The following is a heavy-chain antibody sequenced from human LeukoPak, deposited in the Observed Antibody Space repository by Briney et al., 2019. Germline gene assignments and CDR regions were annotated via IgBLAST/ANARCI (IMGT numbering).Heavy chain of an antibody. D-gene: IGHD5-24*01. Sequence: SVKVSCKASGGTFSSYAISWVRQAPGQGLEWMGGIIPLFGTANYAQKVQGRGTITTDESTSTAYMELSSLRSEDTAVYYCARDQEGGYNIHDAFDIWGQGTMVTVSS. CDR3: ARDQEGGYNIHDAFDI. CDR1: GGTFSSYA. CDR2: IIPLFGTA. V-gene: IGHV1-69*05. J-gene: IGHJ3*02.